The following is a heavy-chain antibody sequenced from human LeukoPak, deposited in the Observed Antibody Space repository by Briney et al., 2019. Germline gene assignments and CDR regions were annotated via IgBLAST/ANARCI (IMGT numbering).Heavy chain of an antibody. J-gene: IGHJ2*01. D-gene: IGHD1-7*01. CDR3: ARVPTTSQIQYWYFDL. V-gene: IGHV1-2*02. CDR2: INPNSGGT. CDR1: GYTFTCYY. Sequence: ASVKVSCKTSGYTFTCYYMHWVRQAPGQGLEWMGWINPNSGGTNYAQKFQGRVTMTRDTSISTAYMELSRLISDDTAVYYCARVPTTSQIQYWYFDLWGRGTLVTVSS.